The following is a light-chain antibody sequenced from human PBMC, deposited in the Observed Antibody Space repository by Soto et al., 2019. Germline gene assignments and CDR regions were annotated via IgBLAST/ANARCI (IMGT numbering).Light chain of an antibody. Sequence: AIRMTQSPSSLSASTGDRVTITCRASQGISSYLAWYQQTPGKAPKLLIYAASTLQSGVPSRFSGSGSGTDCTLTISCLQSEDFATYYCQQYDSYPRTFGQGTKVEIK. CDR2: AAS. V-gene: IGKV1-8*01. CDR1: QGISSY. CDR3: QQYDSYPRT. J-gene: IGKJ1*01.